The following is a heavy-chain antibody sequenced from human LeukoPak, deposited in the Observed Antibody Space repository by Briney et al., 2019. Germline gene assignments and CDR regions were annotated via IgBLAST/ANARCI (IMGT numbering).Heavy chain of an antibody. CDR3: AHRRIEVVFDY. D-gene: IGHD3-22*01. Sequence: SGPTLVNPTQTLTLTCTFSGFSLSTTGVGVGWIRQPPGKALEWLALIYWDDDKRYRPSLQSRLTITKDTSKNQVVLTMTNMDPVDTGTYYCAHRRIEVVFDYWGQGTLVTVSS. V-gene: IGHV2-5*02. CDR2: IYWDDDK. CDR1: GFSLSTTGVG. J-gene: IGHJ4*02.